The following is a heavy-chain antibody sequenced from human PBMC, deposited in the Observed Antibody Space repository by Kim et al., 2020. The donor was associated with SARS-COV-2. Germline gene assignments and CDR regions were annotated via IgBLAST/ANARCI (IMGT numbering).Heavy chain of an antibody. Sequence: STNYTPSLKSRVTISVDTSKSQFSLKVNSVTAADTAVYYCARRTGGSYYFWGQGTLVTVSS. D-gene: IGHD1-26*01. J-gene: IGHJ4*02. CDR2: ST. V-gene: IGHV4-34*01. CDR3: ARRTGGSYYF.